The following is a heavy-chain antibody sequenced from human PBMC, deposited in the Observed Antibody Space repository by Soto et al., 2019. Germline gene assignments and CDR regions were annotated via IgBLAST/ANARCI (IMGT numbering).Heavy chain of an antibody. D-gene: IGHD6-6*01. V-gene: IGHV4-34*01. CDR1: GGSFSGYY. J-gene: IGHJ4*02. Sequence: SETLSLTCAVYGGSFSGYYWSWIRQPPGKGLEWIGEINHSGSTNYNPSLKSRVTISVDTSKNQFSLKLSSVTAADTAVYYCARAEGIAARPRGFRRKYYFDYWGQGTLVTVSS. CDR2: INHSGST. CDR3: ARAEGIAARPRGFRRKYYFDY.